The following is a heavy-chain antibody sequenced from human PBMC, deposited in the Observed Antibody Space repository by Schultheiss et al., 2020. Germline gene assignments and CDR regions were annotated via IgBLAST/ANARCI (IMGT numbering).Heavy chain of an antibody. D-gene: IGHD3-3*01. CDR3: TRELEPSPYYFDY. V-gene: IGHV3-49*04. Sequence: GGSLRLSCAASGFTFDDYGMSWVRQAPGKGLEWVGFIRSKAYGGTTEYAASVKGRFTISRDDSKSIAYLQMNSLKTEDTAVYYCTRELEPSPYYFDYWGQGTLVTGSS. J-gene: IGHJ4*02. CDR1: GFTFDDYG. CDR2: IRSKAYGGTT.